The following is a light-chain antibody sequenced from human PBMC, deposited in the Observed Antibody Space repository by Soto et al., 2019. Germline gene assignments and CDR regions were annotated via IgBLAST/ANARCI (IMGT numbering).Light chain of an antibody. Sequence: QSVLTQPRSVSGSPGQSVTISCTGTSSDVGNYNYVSWYQQYPRKAPKLIISDVSKRPSRVPDRFSGSKSGNTASLTISGRQAEDEAVYYCCSYAGTYTVVFGGGTTLTVL. CDR3: CSYAGTYTVV. CDR1: SSDVGNYNY. J-gene: IGLJ2*01. CDR2: DVS. V-gene: IGLV2-11*01.